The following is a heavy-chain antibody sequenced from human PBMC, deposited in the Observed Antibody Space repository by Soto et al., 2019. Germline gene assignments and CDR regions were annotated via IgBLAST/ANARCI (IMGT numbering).Heavy chain of an antibody. Sequence: GGSLRLSCAASGFTFSSYAMHWVRQAPGKGLEWVAVISYDGSNKYYADSVKGRFTISRDNSKNTLYLQMNSLRAEDTAVYYCARDSYYYDSSGYSNRWFDPWGQGTLVTVSS. V-gene: IGHV3-30-3*01. CDR2: ISYDGSNK. D-gene: IGHD3-22*01. CDR3: ARDSYYYDSSGYSNRWFDP. J-gene: IGHJ5*02. CDR1: GFTFSSYA.